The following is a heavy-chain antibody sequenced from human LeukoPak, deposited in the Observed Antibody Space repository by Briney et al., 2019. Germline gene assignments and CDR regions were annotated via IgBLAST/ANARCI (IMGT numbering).Heavy chain of an antibody. Sequence: GGSLRLSCAASGFTFSRYAMSWVRQAPGKGLEWVSVISGSGGSTYYADSVKGRFTISRDNSKNTLYLQMNSLRAEDTAVYYCARRDTSSSRYFDYWGQGTLVTVSS. CDR3: ARRDTSSSRYFDY. J-gene: IGHJ4*02. V-gene: IGHV3-23*01. D-gene: IGHD6-6*01. CDR1: GFTFSRYA. CDR2: ISGSGGST.